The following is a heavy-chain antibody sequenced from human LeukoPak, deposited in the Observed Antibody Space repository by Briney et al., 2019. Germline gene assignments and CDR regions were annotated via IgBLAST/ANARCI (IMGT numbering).Heavy chain of an antibody. J-gene: IGHJ6*03. V-gene: IGHV1-8*02. D-gene: IGHD6-19*01. CDR2: MNPNSGNT. Sequence: ASVKVSCKASGYTFTSYDINWVRQATGQGLEWMGWMNPNSGNTGYAQKFQGRVTMTRNTSISTAYMELTSLRSEDTAVYYCARVSGWLFFDKGYYYMDVWGKGTTVTISS. CDR3: ARVSGWLFFDKGYYYMDV. CDR1: GYTFTSYD.